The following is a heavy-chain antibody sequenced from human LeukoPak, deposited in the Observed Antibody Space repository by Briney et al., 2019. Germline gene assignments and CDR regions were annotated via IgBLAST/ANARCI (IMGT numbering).Heavy chain of an antibody. CDR3: ASKGDEMAPIDY. Sequence: PSETLSLTCTVSGGSISSGGYYWSWIRQHPGKGLEWIGYIYYSGSTYYNPSLKSRVTISVDTSKNQFSLKLSSVTAADTAVYYCASKGDEMAPIDYWGQGTLVTVSS. CDR2: IYYSGST. D-gene: IGHD5-24*01. J-gene: IGHJ4*02. V-gene: IGHV4-31*03. CDR1: GGSISSGGYY.